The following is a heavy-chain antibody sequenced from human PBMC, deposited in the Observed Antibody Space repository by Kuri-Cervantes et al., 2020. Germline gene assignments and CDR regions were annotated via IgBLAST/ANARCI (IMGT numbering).Heavy chain of an antibody. CDR2: INHSGST. D-gene: IGHD3-10*01. J-gene: IGHJ6*02. CDR3: ARDMGMMLLWFGGGMDV. CDR1: GGSFSGYY. Sequence: GSLRLSCAVYGGSFSGYYWSWIRQPPGKGLEWIGEINHSGSTNYNPSLKSRVTISVDTSKNQFSLKLSSVTAEDTAVYYCARDMGMMLLWFGGGMDVWGQGTTVTVSS. V-gene: IGHV4-34*01.